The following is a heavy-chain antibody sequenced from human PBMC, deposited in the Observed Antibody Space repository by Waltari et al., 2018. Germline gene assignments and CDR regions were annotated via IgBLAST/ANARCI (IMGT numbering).Heavy chain of an antibody. CDR3: ARAPGVAAAAYFDY. J-gene: IGHJ4*02. V-gene: IGHV4-38-2*01. CDR2: IFHAGFT. D-gene: IGHD6-13*01. Sequence: QVHLQDSAPGRGKPPETLPPPSDVSGYSIDRGDFWGWVRQPPGKGLEWIGTIFHAGFTYYTPSLKGRVSMSVDTSKNQFSLNLSSVTAADTAVYYCARAPGVAAAAYFDYWGQGILVTVSS. CDR1: GYSIDRGDF.